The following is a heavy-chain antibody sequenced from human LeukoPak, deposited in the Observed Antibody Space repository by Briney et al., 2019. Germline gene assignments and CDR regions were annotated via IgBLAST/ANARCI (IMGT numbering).Heavy chain of an antibody. CDR2: INIFSRYI. V-gene: IGHV3-21*01. D-gene: IGHD1-26*01. CDR3: ARDPTSSWETAFDI. J-gene: IGHJ3*02. CDR1: GFTFSSFN. Sequence: PGGSLRLSCAASGFTFSSFNMDWVRQAPGKGLEWVSSINIFSRYIYYADSVKGRFTVSRDNAQNSLYLQMNSLRAEDTAVYYCARDPTSSWETAFDIWGQGTMVTVSS.